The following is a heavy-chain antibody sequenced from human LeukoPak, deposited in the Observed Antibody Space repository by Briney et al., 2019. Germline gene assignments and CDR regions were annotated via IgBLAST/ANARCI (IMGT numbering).Heavy chain of an antibody. CDR3: AKGSDYDSSGYSPYFDY. Sequence: TGGSLRLSCAASGFTFSSYAMSWVRQAPGKGLEWVSAISGSGGSTYYADSVKGRFTISRDNSKNTLHLQMNSLRAEDTAVYYCAKGSDYDSSGYSPYFDYWGQGTLVTVSS. V-gene: IGHV3-23*01. D-gene: IGHD3-22*01. J-gene: IGHJ4*02. CDR2: ISGSGGST. CDR1: GFTFSSYA.